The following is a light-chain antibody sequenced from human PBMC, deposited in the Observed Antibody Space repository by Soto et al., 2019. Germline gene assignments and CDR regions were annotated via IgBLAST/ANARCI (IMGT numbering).Light chain of an antibody. J-gene: IGKJ1*01. CDR2: DAS. CDR1: QGISIH. CDR3: QQYNNYATWT. V-gene: IGKV1-16*01. Sequence: DIQMTQSPSSLSASVGDRVTITCRASQGISIHLAWFQQKPGKAPKVLIWDASSLQRGVPSRFSGSGSGTEFTLTISSLQPDDFATYYCQQYNNYATWTFGQGTKVDIK.